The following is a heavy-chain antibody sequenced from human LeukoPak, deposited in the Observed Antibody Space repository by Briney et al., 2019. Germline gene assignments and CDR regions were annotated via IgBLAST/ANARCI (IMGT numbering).Heavy chain of an antibody. J-gene: IGHJ6*03. CDR3: ARGIAAAGIVGDGYYYYMDV. D-gene: IGHD6-13*01. CDR2: IYYSGST. V-gene: IGHV4-59*01. Sequence: SETLSLTCTVSGGSISSYYWSWIRQPPGKGLEWVGYIYYSGSTNYNPSLKSRVTISVDTSKNQLSLKLSSVTAADTAVYYCARGIAAAGIVGDGYYYYMDVWGKGTTVTVSS. CDR1: GGSISSYY.